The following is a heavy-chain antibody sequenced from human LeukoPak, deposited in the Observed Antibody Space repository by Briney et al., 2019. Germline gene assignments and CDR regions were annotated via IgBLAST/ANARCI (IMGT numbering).Heavy chain of an antibody. V-gene: IGHV3-20*04. CDR2: INWNGGST. D-gene: IGHD3-22*01. Sequence: PGGSLRLSCAASGFTFDDYGMSWVRQAPGKGLEWVSGINWNGGSTGYADSVKGRFTISRDNAKNSLYLQMNSLRAEDTALYYCARVTLDYYDSSGYYPFAAFDYWGQGTLVTVSS. CDR1: GFTFDDYG. CDR3: ARVTLDYYDSSGYYPFAAFDY. J-gene: IGHJ4*02.